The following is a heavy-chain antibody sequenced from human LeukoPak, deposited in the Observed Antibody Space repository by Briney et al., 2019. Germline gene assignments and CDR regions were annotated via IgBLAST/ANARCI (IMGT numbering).Heavy chain of an antibody. CDR2: IWSDGINK. V-gene: IGHV3-33*01. CDR1: GFTFSSYG. D-gene: IGHD3-10*01. CDR3: AGNYGPYYFDY. J-gene: IGHJ4*02. Sequence: GGSLRPSCAASGFTFSSYGMHWVRQAPGKGLEWVAVIWSDGINKYYADSVKGRFTISRDNSKNTLYLQMNSLRAEDTAVYYCAGNYGPYYFDYWGQGTLVTVSS.